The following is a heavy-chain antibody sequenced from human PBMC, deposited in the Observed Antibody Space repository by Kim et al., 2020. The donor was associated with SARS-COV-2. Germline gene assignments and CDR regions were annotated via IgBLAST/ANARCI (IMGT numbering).Heavy chain of an antibody. V-gene: IGHV1-69*04. CDR1: GGTFSSYA. CDR2: IIPILGIA. CDR3: AIDLIDAEKYYDFWSGSIKALTGMDV. D-gene: IGHD3-3*01. Sequence: SVKVSCKASGGTFSSYAISWVRQAPGQGLEWMGRIIPILGIANYAQKFQGRVTITADKSTSTAYMELSSLRSEDTAVYYCAIDLIDAEKYYDFWSGSIKALTGMDVWGQGTTVTVSS. J-gene: IGHJ6*02.